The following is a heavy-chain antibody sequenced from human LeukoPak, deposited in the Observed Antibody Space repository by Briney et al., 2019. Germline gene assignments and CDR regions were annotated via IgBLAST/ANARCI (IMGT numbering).Heavy chain of an antibody. J-gene: IGHJ4*02. Sequence: ASVKVSCKASGYTFTGYYMYWVRQAPGQGLEWMGWINPNSGGTNYAQKFQGRVTMTRDTSISTAYMELSRLRSDDTAVYYCARDLGVVRGEDYWGQGTLVTVSS. CDR1: GYTFTGYY. CDR2: INPNSGGT. CDR3: ARDLGVVRGEDY. D-gene: IGHD3-10*01. V-gene: IGHV1-2*02.